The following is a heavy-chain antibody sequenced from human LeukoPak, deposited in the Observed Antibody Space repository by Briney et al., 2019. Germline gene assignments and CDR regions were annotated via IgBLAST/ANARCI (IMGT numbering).Heavy chain of an antibody. D-gene: IGHD1-20*01. CDR2: ISGSGTST. V-gene: IGHV3-23*01. Sequence: GGSLRLSCAASGFTFYNSAMNWVRQAPGKGLEWVSGISGSGTSTYYADSVKGRFTISRDNSKNTLYLQMDSLRAEDTAVYFCASNWNYFDYWGQGTLVTVSS. CDR3: ASNWNYFDY. CDR1: GFTFYNSA. J-gene: IGHJ4*02.